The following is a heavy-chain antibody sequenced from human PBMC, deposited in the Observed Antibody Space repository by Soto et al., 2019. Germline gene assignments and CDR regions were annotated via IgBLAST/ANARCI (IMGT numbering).Heavy chain of an antibody. Sequence: GGSLRLSCAASGFTFSSYSMNWVRQAPGKGLEWVSYISSSSSTIYYADSVKGRFTISRDNAKNSLYLQMNSLRDEDTAVYYCARSTAGLRYYYGMDVWGQGTTVTVSS. CDR3: ARSTAGLRYYYGMDV. CDR2: ISSSSSTI. V-gene: IGHV3-48*02. D-gene: IGHD3-10*01. J-gene: IGHJ6*02. CDR1: GFTFSSYS.